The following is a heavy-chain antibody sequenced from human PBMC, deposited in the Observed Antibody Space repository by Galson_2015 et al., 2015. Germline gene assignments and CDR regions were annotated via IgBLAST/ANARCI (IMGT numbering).Heavy chain of an antibody. CDR1: GFTFSSYG. J-gene: IGHJ4*02. Sequence: SLRLSCAASGFTFSSYGMHWVRQAPGKGLEWVAVIWYDGSNKYYADSVKGRFTISRDNSKNTLYLQMNSLRAEDTAVYYCARDSAAGSTMIDDYWGQGTLVTVSS. V-gene: IGHV3-33*01. D-gene: IGHD3-22*01. CDR3: ARDSAAGSTMIDDY. CDR2: IWYDGSNK.